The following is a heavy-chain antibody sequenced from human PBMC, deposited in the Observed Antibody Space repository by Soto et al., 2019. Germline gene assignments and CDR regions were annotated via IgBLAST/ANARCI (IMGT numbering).Heavy chain of an antibody. V-gene: IGHV3-11*01. CDR1: GFTFTDDC. J-gene: IGHJ6*03. D-gene: IGHD4-17*01. CDR2: ISSSGSTI. CDR3: ASYYGDYRAYYYYYYYMDV. Sequence: PDGSLRLSWAASGFTFTDDCMSSIRHAPGKGLEWVSYISSSGSTIYYADSVKGRFTISRDNAKNSLYLQMNSLRAEDTAVYYCASYYGDYRAYYYYYYYMDVWGKGT.